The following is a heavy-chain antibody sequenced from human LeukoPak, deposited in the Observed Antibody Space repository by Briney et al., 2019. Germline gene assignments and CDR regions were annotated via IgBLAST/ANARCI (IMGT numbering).Heavy chain of an antibody. CDR3: ASRGYSYGSPFDY. CDR1: GGSISSSSYY. Sequence: SETLSLTCTVSGGSISSSSYYWGWIRQPPGKGLEWIGYIYYSGSTNYNPSLKSRVTISVDTSKNQFSLKLSSVTAADTAVYYCASRGYSYGSPFDYWGQGTLVTVSS. V-gene: IGHV4-61*05. CDR2: IYYSGST. D-gene: IGHD5-18*01. J-gene: IGHJ4*02.